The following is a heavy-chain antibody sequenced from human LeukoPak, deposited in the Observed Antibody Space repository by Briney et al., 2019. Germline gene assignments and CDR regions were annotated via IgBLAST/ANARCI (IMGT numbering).Heavy chain of an antibody. Sequence: SETLSLTCTVSGGSISSYYWSWIRQPPGKGLEWIGFIFYSGTTNYNPSLKSPVTISADTSKNQFSLKLNSVTAADTAVYYCAAMTTVTTLDYWGQGNLVTVSS. J-gene: IGHJ4*02. CDR2: IFYSGTT. D-gene: IGHD4-17*01. CDR3: AAMTTVTTLDY. CDR1: GGSISSYY. V-gene: IGHV4-59*12.